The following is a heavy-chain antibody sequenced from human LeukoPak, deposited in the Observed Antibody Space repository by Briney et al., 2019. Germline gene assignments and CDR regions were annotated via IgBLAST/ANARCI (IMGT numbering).Heavy chain of an antibody. CDR2: IYYSGST. CDR3: ARSTLLWFGEAMGDMDV. J-gene: IGHJ6*02. Sequence: PSETLSLTCTVSGGSISSYYWSWIRQPPGKGLEWIGYIYYSGSTNYNPSLKSRVTISVDTSKNQFSLKLSSVTAADTAVYYCARSTLLWFGEAMGDMDVWGQGTTVTVSS. D-gene: IGHD3-10*01. CDR1: GGSISSYY. V-gene: IGHV4-59*01.